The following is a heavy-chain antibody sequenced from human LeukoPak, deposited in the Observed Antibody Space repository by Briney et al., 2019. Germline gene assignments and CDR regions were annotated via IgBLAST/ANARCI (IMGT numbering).Heavy chain of an antibody. CDR2: IKSKTDGGTT. V-gene: IGHV3-15*01. CDR3: AKEGMVYYYDSSPLYYFDY. Sequence: GGSLRLSCAASGFTFSNAWMSWVRQAPGKGLEWVGRIKSKTDGGTTDYAAPVKGRFTISRDNSKNTLYLQMNSLRAEDTAVYYCAKEGMVYYYDSSPLYYFDYWGQGTLVTVSS. J-gene: IGHJ4*02. CDR1: GFTFSNAW. D-gene: IGHD3-22*01.